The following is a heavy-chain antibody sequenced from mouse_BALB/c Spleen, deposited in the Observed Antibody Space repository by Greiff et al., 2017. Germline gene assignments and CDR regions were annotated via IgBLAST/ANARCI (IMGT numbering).Heavy chain of an antibody. CDR1: GFTFSSYA. J-gene: IGHJ2*01. D-gene: IGHD1-2*01. Sequence: EVKLVESGGGLVKPGGSLKLSCAASGFTFSSYAMSWVRQTPEKRLEWVASISSGGSTYYPDSVKGRFTISRDNARNILYLQMSSLRSEDTAMYYCARGGTTAFYYFDYWGQGTTLTVSS. CDR2: ISSGGST. CDR3: ARGGTTAFYYFDY. V-gene: IGHV5-6-5*01.